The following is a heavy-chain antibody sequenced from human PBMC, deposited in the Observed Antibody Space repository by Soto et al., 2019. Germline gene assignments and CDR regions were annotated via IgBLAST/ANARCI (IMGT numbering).Heavy chain of an antibody. CDR1: GYSFTSYW. V-gene: IGHV5-51*01. J-gene: IGHJ6*01. D-gene: IGHD6-13*01. CDR3: ARSIAAACTSYYYRMDV. Sequence: GESLKISCKGSGYSFTSYWIGWVRQMPGKGLEWMGIIYPGDSDTRYSPSFQGQVTISADKSISTAYLQWSSLKASDTAMYYCARSIAAACTSYYYRMDVWGQGTTVTVSS. CDR2: IYPGDSDT.